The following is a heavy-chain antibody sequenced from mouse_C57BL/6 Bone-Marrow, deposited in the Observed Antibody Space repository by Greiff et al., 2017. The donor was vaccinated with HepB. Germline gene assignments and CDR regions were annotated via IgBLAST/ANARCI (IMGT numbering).Heavy chain of an antibody. CDR1: GFTFSDYY. CDR2: INYDGSST. CDR3: ARDSYYGLDY. J-gene: IGHJ2*01. V-gene: IGHV5-16*01. Sequence: EVQRVESEGGLVQPGSSMKLSCTASGFTFSDYYMAWVRQVPEKGLEWVANINYDGSSTYYLDSLKSRFIISRDNAKNILYLQMSSLKSEDTATYYCARDSYYGLDYWGQGTTLTVSS. D-gene: IGHD1-1*01.